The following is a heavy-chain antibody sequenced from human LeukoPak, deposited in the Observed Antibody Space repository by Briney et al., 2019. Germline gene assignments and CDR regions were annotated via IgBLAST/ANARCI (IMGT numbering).Heavy chain of an antibody. Sequence: GRSLRLSCAASGFTFSSHWMSWVRQAPGKGLEWVANIKQDGSEKYYVDSVKGRFTISRDNAKNSLYLQMNSLRAEDTAVYFCASRSGYTSSWSAFDNWGQGTLVTVSS. CDR1: GFTFSSHW. J-gene: IGHJ4*02. CDR3: ASRSGYTSSWSAFDN. CDR2: IKQDGSEK. V-gene: IGHV3-7*05. D-gene: IGHD6-13*01.